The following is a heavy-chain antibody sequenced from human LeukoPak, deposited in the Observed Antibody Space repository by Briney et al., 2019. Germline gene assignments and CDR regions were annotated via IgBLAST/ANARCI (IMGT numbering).Heavy chain of an antibody. Sequence: GASVKVSCKASGYNFTIYGISWVRQAPGQGLEWMGWISGYNGNTNNAQNLQGRVTMTTDTSTNTAYMELRSLRSDDTAVYYCARCSSYCSSASCLAYFYYYYMDVWGKGTTVTVSS. V-gene: IGHV1-18*01. CDR2: ISGYNGNT. D-gene: IGHD2-2*01. CDR3: ARCSSYCSSASCLAYFYYYYMDV. CDR1: GYNFTIYG. J-gene: IGHJ6*03.